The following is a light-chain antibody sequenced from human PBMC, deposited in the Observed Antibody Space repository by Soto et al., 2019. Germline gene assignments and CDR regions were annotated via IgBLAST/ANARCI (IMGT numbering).Light chain of an antibody. J-gene: IGLJ2*01. CDR2: EVS. Sequence: QSALTQPPSVSGAPGQSITISCTGTSCDFGSYNRVSWYQQPPGTAPKLMIYEVSNRPSGVPDRFSGSKSGNTASLTISGLQAEDEADYYCSSYTSSSTLVFGGGTKLTVL. CDR1: SCDFGSYNR. CDR3: SSYTSSSTLV. V-gene: IGLV2-18*02.